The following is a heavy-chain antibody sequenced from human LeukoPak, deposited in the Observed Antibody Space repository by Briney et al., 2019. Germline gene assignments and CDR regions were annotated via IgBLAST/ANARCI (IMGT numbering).Heavy chain of an antibody. J-gene: IGHJ4*02. Sequence: GGSLRLSCAASGFAFSSYSLNWVRQAPGKGLEWVSYIGTSSSRIYYADSVKGRFTISRDNAKNSLYLQMNGLRAEDTAVYYCARGPSSQFRTDYWGQGTLVTVSS. D-gene: IGHD2-2*01. CDR3: ARGPSSQFRTDY. CDR2: IGTSSSRI. CDR1: GFAFSSYS. V-gene: IGHV3-48*01.